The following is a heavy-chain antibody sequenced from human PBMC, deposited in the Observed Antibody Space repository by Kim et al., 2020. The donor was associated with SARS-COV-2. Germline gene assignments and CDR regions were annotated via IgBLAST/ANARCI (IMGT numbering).Heavy chain of an antibody. CDR3: ACSLRKGASFDI. V-gene: IGHV3-33*01. Sequence: GGSLRLSCAASGFTFSSYGMHWVRQAPGKGLEWVAVIWYDGSNKYYADSVKGRFTISRDNSKNTLYLQMNSLRAEDTAVYYCACSLRKGASFDIWGQGTMVTVSS. CDR2: IWYDGSNK. CDR1: GFTFSSYG. J-gene: IGHJ3*02. D-gene: IGHD4-17*01.